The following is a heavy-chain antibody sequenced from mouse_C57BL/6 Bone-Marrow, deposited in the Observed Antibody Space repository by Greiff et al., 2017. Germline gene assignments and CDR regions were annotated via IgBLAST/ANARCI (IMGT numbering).Heavy chain of an antibody. CDR1: GYTFTSYW. CDR2: LDPSDSYT. Sequence: VQLQQPGAELVKPGASVTLSCKASGYTFTSYWMQWVKPRPGQGLEWIGELDPSDSYTNYNQKFKGKATLTVDTSSITAYMQLSSLTSADSAVYYCARDDGYYSFDYWGQGTTLTGSS. CDR3: ARDDGYYSFDY. D-gene: IGHD2-3*01. J-gene: IGHJ2*01. V-gene: IGHV1-50*01.